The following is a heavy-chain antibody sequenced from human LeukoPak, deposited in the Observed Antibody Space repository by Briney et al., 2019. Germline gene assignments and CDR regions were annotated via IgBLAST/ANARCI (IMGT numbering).Heavy chain of an antibody. V-gene: IGHV3-48*03. J-gene: IGHJ6*04. D-gene: IGHD3-10*02. CDR1: GFTFSSYE. CDR2: ISSSGSTI. Sequence: PGGSLRLSCAASGFTFSSYEMNWVRQVPGKGLEWVSYISSSGSTIYYADTVKGRCTISRDKPKNSLYLQMNSLRAEDTAVYYCAELGITMIGGVWGKGTTVTISS. CDR3: AELGITMIGGV.